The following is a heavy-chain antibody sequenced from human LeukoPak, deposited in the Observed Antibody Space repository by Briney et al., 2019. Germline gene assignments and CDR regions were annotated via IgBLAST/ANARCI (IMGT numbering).Heavy chain of an antibody. CDR1: GLIFSNYA. D-gene: IGHD2-15*01. V-gene: IGHV3-23*01. Sequence: GGSLSLSCAAPGLIFSNYAMSWVRQAPGKGLEWVSGITSGFTPHYADSVKGRFTISRDNSKNTFHLQMNSLRAEDTAVYYCAKDYSDSRVADVFFEYWGQGTLVTVSS. CDR2: ITSGFTP. CDR3: AKDYSDSRVADVFFEY. J-gene: IGHJ4*02.